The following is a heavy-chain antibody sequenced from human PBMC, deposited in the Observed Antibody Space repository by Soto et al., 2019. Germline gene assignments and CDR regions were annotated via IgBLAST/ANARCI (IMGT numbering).Heavy chain of an antibody. CDR3: ARDMSIAARPGGRDY. CDR1: GYTFTGYY. J-gene: IGHJ4*02. CDR2: INPNSGGT. Sequence: ASVKVSCKASGYTFTGYYMHWVRQAPGQGLEWMGWINPNSGGTNYAQKFQGRVTMTRDTSISTAYMELSRLRSDDTAVYYCARDMSIAARPGGRDYWGQGTLVTVSS. V-gene: IGHV1-2*02. D-gene: IGHD6-6*01.